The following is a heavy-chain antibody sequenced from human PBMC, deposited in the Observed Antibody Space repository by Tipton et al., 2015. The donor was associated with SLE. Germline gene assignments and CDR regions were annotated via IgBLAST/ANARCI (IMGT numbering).Heavy chain of an antibody. Sequence: TLSLTCTVSGGSISSYYWSWIRQPPGKGLEWIGYIYNSGSTNYNPSLKSRVTISVDTSKNQFSLKLSSVTAADTAVYYCARDDFWSGREWFDPWGQGTLVTVSP. V-gene: IGHV4-4*08. CDR3: ARDDFWSGREWFDP. D-gene: IGHD3-3*01. J-gene: IGHJ5*02. CDR2: IYNSGST. CDR1: GGSISSYY.